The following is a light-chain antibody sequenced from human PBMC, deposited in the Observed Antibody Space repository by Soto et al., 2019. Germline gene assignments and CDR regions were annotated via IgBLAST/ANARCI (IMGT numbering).Light chain of an antibody. V-gene: IGKV1-5*03. CDR1: QSIGRW. J-gene: IGKJ1*01. Sequence: DIQMTQSPSTLSAYVGDRVTITCRASQSIGRWLAWYQQKPGKAPKLLIYEASSLESGVSSRFRGSGSGTEFTLTITSLHPVDFSTYYRHQHESHRPFASETKVDIK. CDR3: HQHESHRP. CDR2: EAS.